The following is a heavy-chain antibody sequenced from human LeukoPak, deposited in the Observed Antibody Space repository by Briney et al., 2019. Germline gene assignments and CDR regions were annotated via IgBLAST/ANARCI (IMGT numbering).Heavy chain of an antibody. J-gene: IGHJ5*02. CDR1: GFTFSTYE. CDR3: ATNFGP. Sequence: GGSLRLSCAASGFTFSTYEMNWVRQAPGKGLEWVSYISSSGDTIYYADSVRGRFTISRDNTENSLYLQMNSLRAEDTAIYYCATNFGPWGQGTLVTVSS. D-gene: IGHD3-3*01. CDR2: ISSSGDTI. V-gene: IGHV3-48*03.